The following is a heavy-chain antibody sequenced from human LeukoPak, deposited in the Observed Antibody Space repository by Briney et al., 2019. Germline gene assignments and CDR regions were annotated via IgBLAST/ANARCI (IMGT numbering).Heavy chain of an antibody. V-gene: IGHV4-61*01. CDR1: GGSVSSGSYY. CDR2: IYYSGST. D-gene: IGHD4-23*01. J-gene: IGHJ4*02. Sequence: SETLSLTCTVSGGSVSSGSYYWSWIRQPPGKGLEWIGYIYYSGSTNYNPSLKSRVTISVDTSKNQFSLKLSSVTAADAAVYYCVRGNDYGGPHYWGQGTLVTVSS. CDR3: VRGNDYGGPHY.